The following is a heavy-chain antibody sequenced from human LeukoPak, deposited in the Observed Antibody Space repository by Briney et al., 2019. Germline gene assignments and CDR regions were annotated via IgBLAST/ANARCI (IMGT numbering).Heavy chain of an antibody. CDR3: ARLTAYGYYYMDV. V-gene: IGHV3-66*02. CDR2: IYSGGST. D-gene: IGHD2-21*02. J-gene: IGHJ6*03. CDR1: GFTVSSNY. Sequence: GGSLRLFCAASGFTVSSNYMSWVRQAPGKGLEWVSVIYSGGSTYYADSVKGRFTISRDNSKNTLYLQMNSLRAEDTAVYYCARLTAYGYYYMDVWGKGTTVTVSS.